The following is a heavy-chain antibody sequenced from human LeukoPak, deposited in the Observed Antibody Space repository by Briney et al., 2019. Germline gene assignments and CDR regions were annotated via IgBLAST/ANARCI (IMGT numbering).Heavy chain of an antibody. Sequence: GGSLRLSCAASGFTFSTYGMHWVRQAPGKGLEWVAVISYDGSNKYYAGSVKGRFTISRDNSKNTLYLQMISLRAEDTAVYYCAKVGLEQWLFYPFDIWGQGTMVTVSS. V-gene: IGHV3-30*18. CDR1: GFTFSTYG. CDR3: AKVGLEQWLFYPFDI. CDR2: ISYDGSNK. D-gene: IGHD6-19*01. J-gene: IGHJ3*02.